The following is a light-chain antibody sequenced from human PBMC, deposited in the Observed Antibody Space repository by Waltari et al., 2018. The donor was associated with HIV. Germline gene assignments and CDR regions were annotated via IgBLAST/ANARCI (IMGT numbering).Light chain of an antibody. CDR3: MQALQAHS. Sequence: IVMTQSPLSLPVTPGESASISCRSSQTLLYSDGYKYLDWYQQKPGQSPRLLIYKTSNRASGVSDRFSGSASGTDFTRRISRVEAEDVGVYYCMQALQAHSFGQGTKLEIK. CDR1: QTLLYSDGYKY. J-gene: IGKJ2*01. CDR2: KTS. V-gene: IGKV2-28*01.